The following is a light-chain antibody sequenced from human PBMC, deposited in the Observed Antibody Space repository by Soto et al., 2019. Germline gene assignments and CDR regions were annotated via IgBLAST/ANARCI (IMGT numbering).Light chain of an antibody. CDR3: QQYGASRRT. CDR1: QSVSGY. V-gene: IGKV3-20*01. CDR2: GAS. J-gene: IGKJ4*01. Sequence: QGKSVTLSCRASQSVSGYLDWFHQKPGQAPRLLIYGASNRATGIPDRFSGSGSGADFTLTICRLEPEDVAVYYCQQYGASRRTFGGGTRVDIK.